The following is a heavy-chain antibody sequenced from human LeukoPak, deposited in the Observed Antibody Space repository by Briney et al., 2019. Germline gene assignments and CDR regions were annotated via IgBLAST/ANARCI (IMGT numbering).Heavy chain of an antibody. CDR3: ARGGHYGDIDY. V-gene: IGHV3-11*04. Sequence: GGSLRLSCAASGFTVSSNYMSWVRQAPGKGLEWVSYISSSGSTIYYADSVKGRFTISRDNAKNSLYLQMNSLRAEDTAVYYCARGGHYGDIDYWGQGTLVTVSS. J-gene: IGHJ4*02. CDR1: GFTVSSNY. CDR2: ISSSGSTI. D-gene: IGHD4-17*01.